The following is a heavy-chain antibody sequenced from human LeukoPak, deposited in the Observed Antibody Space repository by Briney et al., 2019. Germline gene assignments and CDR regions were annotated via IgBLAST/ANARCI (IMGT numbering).Heavy chain of an antibody. V-gene: IGHV3-74*01. Sequence: PGGSLRLSCAASGFSFSSYWMHWVRQAPGKGLVWVSRINSDGSSTSYADSVKGRFTISRDNAKNTLYLQINSLRAEDTAVYYCARAVVPAAINWFDPWGQGTLVTVSS. CDR3: ARAVVPAAINWFDP. CDR2: INSDGSST. J-gene: IGHJ5*02. CDR1: GFSFSSYW. D-gene: IGHD2-2*02.